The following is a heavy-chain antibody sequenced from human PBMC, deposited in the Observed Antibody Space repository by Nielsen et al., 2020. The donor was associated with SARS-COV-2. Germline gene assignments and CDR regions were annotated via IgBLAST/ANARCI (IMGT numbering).Heavy chain of an antibody. J-gene: IGHJ4*02. CDR2: ITMSGAYM. CDR3: ATMDGYNDFDY. Sequence: GGSLRLSCAASGFRFTSYSMNWVRQAPGKGLEWVASITMSGAYMYYADSVRGRFTVSRDNAENSLYLQMNSLRVEDTALYYCATMDGYNDFDYWGQGTLVTVSS. CDR1: GFRFTSYS. D-gene: IGHD5-24*01. V-gene: IGHV3-21*04.